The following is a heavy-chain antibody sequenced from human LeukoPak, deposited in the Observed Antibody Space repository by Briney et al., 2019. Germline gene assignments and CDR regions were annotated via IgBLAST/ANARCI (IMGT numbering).Heavy chain of an antibody. Sequence: GGSLRLSCAASGFSVSSDYMTWVRQAPGKGLEWVSVIYGGANTDYADSVKGRFTTSRDNSKNTVFLQMNSLRAEDTAVYYCARGTGDWYFDLWGRGTLVTVSS. CDR2: IYGGANT. V-gene: IGHV3-53*01. D-gene: IGHD2-8*02. CDR1: GFSVSSDY. J-gene: IGHJ2*01. CDR3: ARGTGDWYFDL.